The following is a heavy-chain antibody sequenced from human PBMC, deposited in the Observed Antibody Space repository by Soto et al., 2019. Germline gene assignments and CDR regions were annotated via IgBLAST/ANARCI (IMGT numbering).Heavy chain of an antibody. CDR3: ARDLWGYCGTDCYPLDV. D-gene: IGHD2-21*02. CDR2: MYNTGST. V-gene: IGHV4-59*01. J-gene: IGHJ6*02. CDR1: GGSISGYY. Sequence: PSETLSLTCPVSGGSISGYYWSWIRQPTGKGLEWIGYMYNTGSTVYNPSFKSRVTISVDTSKNQFSLKLNSVTAADTAVYYCARDLWGYCGTDCYPLDVWGQGTTVTVSS.